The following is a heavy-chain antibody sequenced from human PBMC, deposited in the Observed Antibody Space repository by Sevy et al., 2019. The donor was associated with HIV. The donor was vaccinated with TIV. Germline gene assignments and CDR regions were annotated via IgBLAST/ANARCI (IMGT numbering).Heavy chain of an antibody. D-gene: IGHD3-3*01. CDR2: ISHSGDST. V-gene: IGHV3-23*01. CDR1: GFTFSSYA. J-gene: IGHJ4*02. Sequence: GYLRLSCTSSGFTFSSYAMNWVRQAPGKGLEWVSTISHSGDSTYYADSVKGRFTISRDNSENTLYLQMNSLRAEDTALYYCAGRKVGDFWSGSIRGPWAGGPLFDYWGQGTLVTVSS. CDR3: AGRKVGDFWSGSIRGPWAGGPLFDY.